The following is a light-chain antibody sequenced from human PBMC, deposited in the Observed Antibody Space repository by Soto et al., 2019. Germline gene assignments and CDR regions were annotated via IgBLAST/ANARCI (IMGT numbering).Light chain of an antibody. V-gene: IGLV4-69*01. J-gene: IGLJ2*01. CDR2: FSSDGRH. CDR1: SGHSTYA. CDR3: QTWGTGIVV. Sequence: QLVLTQSPSASASLGASVKLTCTLSSGHSTYAIAWHQQQPEKGPRYLMKFSSDGRHIKGDGIPDRFSGSYSGAERYLTISSLQSDDEGDYYCQTWGTGIVVFGGGTKVTVL.